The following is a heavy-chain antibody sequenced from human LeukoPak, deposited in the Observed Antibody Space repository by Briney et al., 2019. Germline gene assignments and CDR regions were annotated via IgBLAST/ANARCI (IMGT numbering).Heavy chain of an antibody. CDR2: MYYSGST. V-gene: IGHV4-30-4*01. CDR1: GGSISSGDYY. J-gene: IGHJ5*02. Sequence: PSETLSLTCTVSGGSISSGDYYWSWIRQPPGKGLEWIAYMYYSGSTYYNPSLKSRVTMSADTSKNQLSLKLSSMTAADTAVYYCARPYYYDSRIDPWGQGILVTVSS. CDR3: ARPYYYDSRIDP. D-gene: IGHD3-22*01.